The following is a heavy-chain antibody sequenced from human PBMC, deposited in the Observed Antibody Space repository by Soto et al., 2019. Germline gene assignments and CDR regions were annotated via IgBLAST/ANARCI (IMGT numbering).Heavy chain of an antibody. Sequence: GGSLRLSCAASGLTFSSYWMHWVRQAPGKGLVWVSRINTDGGSTTYADSVKGRFTISRDNTKNTLYPQMNSLRVEDTAVYYCARASGSNIHFDYWGQGTLVTVSS. V-gene: IGHV3-74*01. D-gene: IGHD1-26*01. CDR2: INTDGGST. J-gene: IGHJ4*02. CDR3: ARASGSNIHFDY. CDR1: GLTFSSYW.